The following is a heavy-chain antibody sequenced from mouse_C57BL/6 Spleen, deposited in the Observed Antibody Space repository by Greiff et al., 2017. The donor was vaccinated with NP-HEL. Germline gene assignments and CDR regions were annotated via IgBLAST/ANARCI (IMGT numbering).Heavy chain of an antibody. CDR1: GYAFSSYW. CDR3: AREGDYVLAWFAY. D-gene: IGHD2-4*01. J-gene: IGHJ3*01. CDR2: IYPGDGDT. Sequence: VQLQQSGAELVKPGASVKISCKASGYAFSSYWMNWVKQRPGKGLEWIGQIYPGDGDTNYNGKFKGKATLTADKSSSTAYMQLSSLTSEDSAVYFCAREGDYVLAWFAYWGQRTLVTVSA. V-gene: IGHV1-80*01.